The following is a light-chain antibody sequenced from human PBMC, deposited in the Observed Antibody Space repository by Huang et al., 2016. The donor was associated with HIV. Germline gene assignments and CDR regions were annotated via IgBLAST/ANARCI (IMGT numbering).Light chain of an antibody. CDR1: QSVAKH. V-gene: IGKV3-15*01. Sequence: EIVMTQSPATLSVSPGESATISCRASQSVAKHFAWYQQKPGQAPRLLIYGASTRATGIPARFSGSGSGTECTLTISSLQSEDFAVYYCHHYSNWPPTWTFGQGTKVEIK. CDR2: GAS. J-gene: IGKJ1*01. CDR3: HHYSNWPPTWT.